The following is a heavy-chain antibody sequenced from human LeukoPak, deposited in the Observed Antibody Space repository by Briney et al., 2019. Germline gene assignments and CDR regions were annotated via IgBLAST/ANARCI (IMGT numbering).Heavy chain of an antibody. J-gene: IGHJ4*02. CDR2: INQDGGAI. Sequence: GGSLRLSCIGSGFTFSKTWMMWVRQAPGKGLEWVANINQDGGAISYVDSVKGRFTISRDNSKNTLYLQMNSLRAEDTAVYYCARGQYYYDSSGYFDYWGQGTLVTVSS. V-gene: IGHV3-7*01. D-gene: IGHD3-22*01. CDR3: ARGQYYYDSSGYFDY. CDR1: GFTFSKTW.